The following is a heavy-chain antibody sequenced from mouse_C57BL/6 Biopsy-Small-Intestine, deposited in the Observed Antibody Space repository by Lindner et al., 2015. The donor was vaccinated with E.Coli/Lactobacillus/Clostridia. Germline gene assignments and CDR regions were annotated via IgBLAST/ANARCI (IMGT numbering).Heavy chain of an antibody. CDR2: IYPRSGNT. D-gene: IGHD1-1*01. V-gene: IGHV1-81*01. CDR3: ARRPLANFFDY. CDR1: GYTFTSYG. J-gene: IGHJ2*01. Sequence: VQLQESGAELARPGASVKLSCKASGYTFTSYGINWVKQRTGQGLEWIGEIYPRSGNTYYNEKFKGKATLTADKSSSTAYMELRSLTSEDSAVYFCARRPLANFFDYWGQGTTLTVSS.